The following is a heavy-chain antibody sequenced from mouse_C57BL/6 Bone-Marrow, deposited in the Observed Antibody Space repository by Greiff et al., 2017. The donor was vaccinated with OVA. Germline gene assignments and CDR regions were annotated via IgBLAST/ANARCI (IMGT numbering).Heavy chain of an antibody. CDR2: IYYSGTI. CDR1: GISITTGNYR. CDR3: ARSPYGNYSYFDY. V-gene: IGHV3-5*01. Sequence: DVQLQESGPGLVKPSQTVFLTCTVTGISITTGNYRWSWIRQFPGNKLEWIGYIYYSGTITYNPSLTSRTTITRDTPKNQFFLEMNSLTAEDTATYYCARSPYGNYSYFDYWGQGTTLTVSS. J-gene: IGHJ2*01. D-gene: IGHD2-1*01.